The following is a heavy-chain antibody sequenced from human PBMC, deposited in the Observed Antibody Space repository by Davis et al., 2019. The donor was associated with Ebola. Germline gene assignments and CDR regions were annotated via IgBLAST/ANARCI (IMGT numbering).Heavy chain of an antibody. D-gene: IGHD1-26*01. CDR3: AKDTSNIWFDI. V-gene: IGHV3-30-3*01. CDR2: ISYDGSNK. J-gene: IGHJ3*02. Sequence: GGSLRLSCAASGFTFSSYAMHWVRQAPGKGLEWVAVISYDGSNKYYADSVKGRFTISRDNSKNTLYLQMNGLRVEDTAIYYCAKDTSNIWFDIWGQGTMVTVSS. CDR1: GFTFSSYA.